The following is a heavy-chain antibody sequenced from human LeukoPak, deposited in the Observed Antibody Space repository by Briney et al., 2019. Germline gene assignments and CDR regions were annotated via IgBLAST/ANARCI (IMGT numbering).Heavy chain of an antibody. CDR3: ARPHYYGSGKGWFDP. CDR2: INHSGST. D-gene: IGHD3-10*01. Sequence: PSETLSLTCAVYGGSFSGYYWSWIRQPPGKGLEWIGEINHSGSTNYNPSLKSRVTISVDTSKNQFSLKLSSVTAADTAVYYCARPHYYGSGKGWFDPWGQGTLVTVSS. J-gene: IGHJ5*02. CDR1: GGSFSGYY. V-gene: IGHV4-34*01.